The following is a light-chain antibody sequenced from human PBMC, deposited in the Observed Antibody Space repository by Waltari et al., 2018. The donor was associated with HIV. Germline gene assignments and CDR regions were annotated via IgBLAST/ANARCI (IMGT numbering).Light chain of an antibody. CDR2: RDD. V-gene: IGLV10-54*01. CDR3: SAWDGSLYAWV. Sequence: QAALTQQSAVSSGLGPPAAFICPGINNHVGHQGAAWLQQHPGPAPKLLSYRDDNRPSGISERFSASRSGNSASLAITGLQPEDEADYYCSAWDGSLYAWVFGGGTKLTVL. J-gene: IGLJ3*02. CDR1: NNHVGHQG.